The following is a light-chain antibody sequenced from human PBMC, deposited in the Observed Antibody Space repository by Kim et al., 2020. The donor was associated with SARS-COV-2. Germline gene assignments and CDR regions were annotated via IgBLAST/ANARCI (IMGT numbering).Light chain of an antibody. CDR3: QAWDSSTAGH. CDR2: HDT. Sequence: SYELTQPPSVSVSPGQTARIMCGDNFRDNYVSWYQQQPGRSPVLVIYHDTRRPSGVPARFSGSNSGNTATLPISRAQAVGEAAYYCQAWDSSTAGHFGGG. CDR1: NFRDNY. J-gene: IGLJ2*01. V-gene: IGLV3-1*01.